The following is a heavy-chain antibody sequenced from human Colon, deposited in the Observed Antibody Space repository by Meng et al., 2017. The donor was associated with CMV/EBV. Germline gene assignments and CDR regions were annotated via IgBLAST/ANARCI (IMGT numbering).Heavy chain of an antibody. Sequence: SETLSLTCAISGDSVSSASAAWNWIRQSPSRGLEWLGRTYYRSQWFNDYAESMRGRITINPDTSQNLVSLHLKSVVPEDTAVYYCARDLHSWGTYVYWGQGILVTVSS. D-gene: IGHD3-16*01. CDR1: GDSVSSASAA. J-gene: IGHJ4*02. V-gene: IGHV6-1*01. CDR2: TYYRSQWFN. CDR3: ARDLHSWGTYVY.